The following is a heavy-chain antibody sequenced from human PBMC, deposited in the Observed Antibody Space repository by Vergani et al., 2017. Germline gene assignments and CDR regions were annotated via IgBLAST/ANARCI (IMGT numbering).Heavy chain of an antibody. CDR1: GGTFSSSA. CDR3: ARDRGYCSGGSCYSGYYYYYGMDV. Sequence: QVQLVQSGAEVKKPGSSVKVSCKASGGTFSSSAISWVRQAPGQGLEWMGRIIPIFGTANYAQKFQGRVTITADESTSTAYMELSSLRSEDTAVYYCARDRGYCSGGSCYSGYYYYYGMDVWGQGTTVTVSS. V-gene: IGHV1-69*13. J-gene: IGHJ6*02. CDR2: IIPIFGTA. D-gene: IGHD2-15*01.